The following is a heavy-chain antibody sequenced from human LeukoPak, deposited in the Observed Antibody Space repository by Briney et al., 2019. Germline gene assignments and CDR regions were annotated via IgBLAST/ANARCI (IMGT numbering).Heavy chain of an antibody. CDR2: INHSGST. D-gene: IGHD4-23*01. CDR1: GGSFSGYY. J-gene: IGHJ2*01. CDR3: ARERDDYGGNSDWYFDL. V-gene: IGHV4-34*01. Sequence: PSETLSLTCAVYGGSFSGYYWSWIRQPPGKGLEWIGEINHSGSTNYNPFLKSRVTISVDTSKNQFSLKLSSVTAADTAVYYCARERDDYGGNSDWYFDLWGRGTLVTVSS.